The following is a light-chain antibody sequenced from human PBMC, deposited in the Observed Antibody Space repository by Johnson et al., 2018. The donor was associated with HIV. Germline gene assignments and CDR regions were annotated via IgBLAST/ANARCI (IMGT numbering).Light chain of an antibody. CDR2: DNN. V-gene: IGLV1-51*01. Sequence: QSVLTQPPSVSAAPGQKVTISCSGTNSNIGNNYVSWYQQLPGKAPKLLIYDNNNRPSGIPDRFHGSKSGPSATTGITGLHTGDEAYYYFATWDSSLSATEVFVTGTKVTVL. J-gene: IGLJ1*01. CDR1: NSNIGNNY. CDR3: ATWDSSLSATEV.